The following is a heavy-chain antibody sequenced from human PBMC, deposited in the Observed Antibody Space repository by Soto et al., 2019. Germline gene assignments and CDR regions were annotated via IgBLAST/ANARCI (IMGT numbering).Heavy chain of an antibody. J-gene: IGHJ6*03. CDR3: AKESDFWSGSYYYYMDV. Sequence: PGGSLRLSCAASGFTFSSYAMSWVRQAPGKGLEWVSAISGSGGSTYYADSVKGRFTISRDNSENTLYLQMNSLRAEDTAVYYCAKESDFWSGSYYYYMDVWGKGTTVTVSS. D-gene: IGHD3-3*01. V-gene: IGHV3-23*01. CDR2: ISGSGGST. CDR1: GFTFSSYA.